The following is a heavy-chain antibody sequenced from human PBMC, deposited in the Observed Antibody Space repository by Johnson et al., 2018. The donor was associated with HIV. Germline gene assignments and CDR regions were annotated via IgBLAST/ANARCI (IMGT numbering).Heavy chain of an antibody. CDR2: IYSGGST. Sequence: VQLVESGGGVVQPGGSLRLSCAASGFTVSSNYMSWVRQAPGKGLEWVSVIYSGGSTYYADSVKGRFTISRDNAKNSLYLQMNSLRVEDTALYYCARDGPSAAVWGQGTMVTVSS. J-gene: IGHJ3*01. V-gene: IGHV3-53*01. CDR3: ARDGPSAAV. D-gene: IGHD6-25*01. CDR1: GFTVSSNY.